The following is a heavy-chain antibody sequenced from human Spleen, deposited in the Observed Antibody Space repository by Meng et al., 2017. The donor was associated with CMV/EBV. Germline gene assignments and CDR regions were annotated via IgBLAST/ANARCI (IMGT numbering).Heavy chain of an antibody. J-gene: IGHJ4*02. CDR1: GFTFTNYG. V-gene: IGHV3-7*01. Sequence: GGSLRLSCAASGFTFTNYGMHWVRQAPGKGLEWVGNIKQDESEIQYVGSVKGRFTITRDNAKNSLFLQMNSLRAEDTAVYYCARLEMTTNFDYWGQGTLVTVSS. CDR3: ARLEMTTNFDY. CDR2: IKQDESEI. D-gene: IGHD5-24*01.